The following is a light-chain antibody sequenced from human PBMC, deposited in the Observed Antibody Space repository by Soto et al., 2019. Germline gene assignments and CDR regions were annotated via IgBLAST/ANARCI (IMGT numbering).Light chain of an antibody. Sequence: EVVMRQSPATLSVTPGEGATPSCRASQGIGDTLAWYQHKPGQTPRLLIYDTSTRATGVPTRFSGSRSGAEFTLTINSLQSEDFAVYYCQPYNNWPLTFGGGTKVEIK. J-gene: IGKJ4*01. CDR3: QPYNNWPLT. CDR1: QGIGDT. CDR2: DTS. V-gene: IGKV3-15*01.